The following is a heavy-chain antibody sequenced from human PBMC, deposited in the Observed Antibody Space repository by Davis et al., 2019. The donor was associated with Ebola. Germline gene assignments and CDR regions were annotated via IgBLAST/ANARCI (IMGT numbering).Heavy chain of an antibody. V-gene: IGHV3-48*04. Sequence: GGSLRLSCPVSGFPFSTYTMNWVRRAPGKGLEWVAYISGSGNTILYADAVRGRFTISRENTKNSLYLQMNGLRAEDTALYYCAREGQIHWGQGTLVTVSS. CDR3: AREGQIH. CDR1: GFPFSTYT. CDR2: ISGSGNTI. J-gene: IGHJ4*02.